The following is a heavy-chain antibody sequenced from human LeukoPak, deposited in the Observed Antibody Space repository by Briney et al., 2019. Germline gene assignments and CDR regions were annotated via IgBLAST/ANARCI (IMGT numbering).Heavy chain of an antibody. V-gene: IGHV1-69*13. D-gene: IGHD2-2*01. J-gene: IGHJ3*02. Sequence: SVKVSCKASGGTFSSYAISWVRQAPGQGLEWMGGIIPIFGTANYAQKFQGRVTITADESTSTAYMELSSLRSEDTAVYYCAREGYCSSTSCPDAFDIWGEGTMVTVSS. CDR2: IIPIFGTA. CDR1: GGTFSSYA. CDR3: AREGYCSSTSCPDAFDI.